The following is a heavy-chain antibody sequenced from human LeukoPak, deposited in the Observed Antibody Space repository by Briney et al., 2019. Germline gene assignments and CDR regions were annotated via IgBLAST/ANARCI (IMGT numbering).Heavy chain of an antibody. V-gene: IGHV1-2*02. CDR3: ARNFDMKGFDP. CDR2: INSDGGFT. J-gene: IGHJ5*02. Sequence: ASVKVSCKASGYTFTVYYLHWVRQAPGQGLEWMGWINSDGGFTKYAQKFQGRVTMTRDTSITTVYMDLTRLTSDDTAVYYCARNFDMKGFDPWGQGTLVTVSS. CDR1: GYTFTVYY. D-gene: IGHD3-9*01.